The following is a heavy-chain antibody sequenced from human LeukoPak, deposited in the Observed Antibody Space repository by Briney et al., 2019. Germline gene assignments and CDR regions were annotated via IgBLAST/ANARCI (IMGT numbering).Heavy chain of an antibody. V-gene: IGHV1-8*02. CDR2: MNPKSGYT. CDR1: GYPFTSYD. CDR3: ARDRGIAAATHLY. D-gene: IGHD6-13*01. J-gene: IGHJ4*02. Sequence: ASVKVSCKASGYPFTSYDINWVRQATGQGLEWMGWMNPKSGYTGSAQKFQGRVTITRDTSISTVYMELRSLRSDDTAVYYCARDRGIAAATHLYWGQGTLVTVSS.